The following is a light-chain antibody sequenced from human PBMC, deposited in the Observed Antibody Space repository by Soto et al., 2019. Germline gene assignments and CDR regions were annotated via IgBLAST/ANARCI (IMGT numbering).Light chain of an antibody. CDR3: SSYTSSSTWV. CDR1: SSDVGGYNY. J-gene: IGLJ1*01. CDR2: DVS. V-gene: IGLV2-14*01. Sequence: QSALTQPASVFGSPGQSITISCTGTSSDVGGYNYVSWYQQHPGKAPKLMIYDVSNRPSGVSNRFSGSKSGNTASLTISGLQAEDEADYYCSSYTSSSTWVFGTGTKVTV.